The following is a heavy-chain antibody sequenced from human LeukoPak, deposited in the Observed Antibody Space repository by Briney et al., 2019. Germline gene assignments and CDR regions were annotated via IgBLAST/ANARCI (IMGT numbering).Heavy chain of an antibody. D-gene: IGHD3-10*01. CDR3: ARDYYGSARNFDY. J-gene: IGHJ4*02. CDR2: ISGYSGNT. Sequence: ASVKVSCTASGYIFISYGISWVRQAPGQGLEWMGWISGYSGNTNYAQKLQGRVTMAADTSTSTAYMELRSLRSDDTAVYYCARDYYGSARNFDYWGQGTLVTVSS. V-gene: IGHV1-18*01. CDR1: GYIFISYG.